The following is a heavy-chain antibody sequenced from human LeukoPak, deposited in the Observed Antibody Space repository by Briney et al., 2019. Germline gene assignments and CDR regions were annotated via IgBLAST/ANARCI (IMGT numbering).Heavy chain of an antibody. D-gene: IGHD5-12*01. CDR3: ARDLSLRLPHYYYYMDV. J-gene: IGHJ6*03. V-gene: IGHV4-4*07. Sequence: SETLSLTCTVSGGSISSYYWSWIRQPAGKGLEWIGRIYTSGSTNHNPSLKSRVTMSVDTSKNQFSLKLSSVTAADTAVYYCARDLSLRLPHYYYYMDVWGKGTTVTVSS. CDR2: IYTSGST. CDR1: GGSISSYY.